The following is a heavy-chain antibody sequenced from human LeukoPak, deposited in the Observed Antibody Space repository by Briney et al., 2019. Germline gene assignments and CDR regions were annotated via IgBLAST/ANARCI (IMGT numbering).Heavy chain of an antibody. V-gene: IGHV3-48*02. CDR1: GFTFSSYW. CDR2: IDSDTYGNTI. J-gene: IGHJ4*02. Sequence: GGSLRLSCAASGFTFSSYWMSWVRQAPGKGLEWISYIDSDTYGNTIYYPHTVKVRFTISRDNAKNSLYLQMDSLRDEDTAVYYCARDRDYAFDYWGQGTLVTVSS. CDR3: ARDRDYAFDY. D-gene: IGHD4-17*01.